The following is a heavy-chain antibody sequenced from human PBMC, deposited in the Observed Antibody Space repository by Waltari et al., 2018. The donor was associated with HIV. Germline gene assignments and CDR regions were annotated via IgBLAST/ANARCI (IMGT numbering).Heavy chain of an antibody. CDR1: GLTLGDYS. CDR2: ISSSGRTI. J-gene: IGHJ4*02. CDR3: ARGIELWSPFDY. D-gene: IGHD5-18*01. V-gene: IGHV3-48*02. Sequence: VQLVESGGGLIEPGGSRRVCCARSGLTLGDYSLNWVRQAPGKGLEWISFISSSGRTIYYADSVKGRFTISRDNAKNSLGLQMNSLRDEDTAVYYCARGIELWSPFDYWGQGTLVTVSS.